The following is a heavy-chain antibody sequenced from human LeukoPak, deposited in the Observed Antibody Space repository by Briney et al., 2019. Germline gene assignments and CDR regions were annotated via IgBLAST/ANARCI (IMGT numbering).Heavy chain of an antibody. J-gene: IGHJ4*02. Sequence: PSETLSLTCAVYGGSFSGYYWSWIRQPPGKGLEWIGEINHSGSTNYNPSLKSRVTISVDTSKNQFSLKLSSVTAADTAVYYCARGVVRGVSSFDYWGQGTLVTVSS. CDR1: GGSFSGYY. CDR3: ARGVVRGVSSFDY. V-gene: IGHV4-34*01. CDR2: INHSGST. D-gene: IGHD3-10*01.